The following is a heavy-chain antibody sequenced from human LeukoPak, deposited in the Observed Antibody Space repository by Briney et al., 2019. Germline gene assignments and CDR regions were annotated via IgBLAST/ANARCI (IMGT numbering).Heavy chain of an antibody. CDR3: AREVCGSGSGSYDY. J-gene: IGHJ4*02. Sequence: ASVKVSCKASGYTFTGYYMHWVRQAPGQGLEWMGWINPNSGGTNYAQKFQGRVTMTRDTSISTAYMELSRLRSDDTAVYYCAREVCGSGSGSYDYWGQGTLVTVSS. CDR2: INPNSGGT. V-gene: IGHV1-2*02. D-gene: IGHD3-10*01. CDR1: GYTFTGYY.